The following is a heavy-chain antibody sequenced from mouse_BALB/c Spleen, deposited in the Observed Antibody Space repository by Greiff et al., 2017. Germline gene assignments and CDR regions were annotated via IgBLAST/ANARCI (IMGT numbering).Heavy chain of an antibody. V-gene: IGHV1-9*01. D-gene: IGHD2-4*01. CDR1: GYTFSSYW. J-gene: IGHJ4*01. CDR3: ANYDYDHYAMDY. Sequence: VQLQQSGAELMKPGASVKISCKATGYTFSSYWIEWVKQRPGHGLEWIGEILPGSGSTNYNEKFKGKATFTADTSSNTAYMQLSSLTSEDSAVYYCANYDYDHYAMDYWGQGTSVTVSS. CDR2: ILPGSGST.